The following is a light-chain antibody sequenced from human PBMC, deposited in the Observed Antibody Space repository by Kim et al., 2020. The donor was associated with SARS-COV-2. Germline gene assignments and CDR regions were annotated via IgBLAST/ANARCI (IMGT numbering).Light chain of an antibody. Sequence: GQTVRVTCQGDSLRSYYASWYQQKPGQAPVLVIYGKNNRPSGIPDRFSGSSSGNTASLTITGAQAEDEADYYCNSRDSSGNHWVFGGGTQLTVL. CDR1: SLRSYY. CDR2: GKN. V-gene: IGLV3-19*01. J-gene: IGLJ3*02. CDR3: NSRDSSGNHWV.